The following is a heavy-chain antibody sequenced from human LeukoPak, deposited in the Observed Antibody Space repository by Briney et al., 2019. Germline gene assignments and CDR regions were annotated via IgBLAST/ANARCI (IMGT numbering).Heavy chain of an antibody. CDR3: ARQQKGHCSSTSCYGIDY. D-gene: IGHD2-2*01. Sequence: SETLSLTCTVSGGSISSYYWSWIRQPAGKGLELIGRIYPSGSTNYNPSLKSRVTMSVDTSKNQFSLKLSSVTAADTAVYYCARQQKGHCSSTSCYGIDYWGQGTLVTVSS. V-gene: IGHV4-4*07. CDR2: IYPSGST. J-gene: IGHJ4*02. CDR1: GGSISSYY.